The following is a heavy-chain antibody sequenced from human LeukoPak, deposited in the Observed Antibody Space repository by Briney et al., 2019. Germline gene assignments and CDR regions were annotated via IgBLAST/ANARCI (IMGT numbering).Heavy chain of an antibody. CDR2: ISSSSTDT. CDR3: ARKTYYYDSGSYSKSYYFDY. Sequence: GSPRVSCAASGFTFSDFYMSWIRQAPGKGLEWLSDISSSSTDTNYADSVKGRFTISRDNAKNSLFLQLNSLRAEDTAVYYCARKTYYYDSGSYSKSYYFDYWGQGTMDPVSS. V-gene: IGHV3-11*06. J-gene: IGHJ4*02. CDR1: GFTFSDFY. D-gene: IGHD3-10*01.